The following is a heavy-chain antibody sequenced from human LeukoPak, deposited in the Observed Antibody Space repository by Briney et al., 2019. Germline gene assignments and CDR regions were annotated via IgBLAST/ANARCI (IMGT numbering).Heavy chain of an antibody. Sequence: GGSLRLSCAASGFTFSSYEMNWVRQAPGKGLEWVSYISSSGSTIYYADSVKGRFTISRDNAKNSLYLQMNSLRAEDTAVYYCAREFSGSNYGFPFDYWGQGTLVTVSS. CDR3: AREFSGSNYGFPFDY. V-gene: IGHV3-48*03. CDR2: ISSSGSTI. CDR1: GFTFSSYE. J-gene: IGHJ4*02. D-gene: IGHD1-26*01.